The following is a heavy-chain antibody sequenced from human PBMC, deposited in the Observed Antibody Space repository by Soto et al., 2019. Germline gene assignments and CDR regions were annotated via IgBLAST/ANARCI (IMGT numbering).Heavy chain of an antibody. Sequence: GASVKVSCKASGYTFTSYDINWVRQATGQGLEWMGWMNPNSGNTGYAQKFQGRVTMTRNTSISTAYMELSSLRSEDTAVYYCASRSGYDSSGYYDFYYYGMDVWGQGTTVTVSS. V-gene: IGHV1-8*01. D-gene: IGHD3-22*01. J-gene: IGHJ6*02. CDR2: MNPNSGNT. CDR3: ASRSGYDSSGYYDFYYYGMDV. CDR1: GYTFTSYD.